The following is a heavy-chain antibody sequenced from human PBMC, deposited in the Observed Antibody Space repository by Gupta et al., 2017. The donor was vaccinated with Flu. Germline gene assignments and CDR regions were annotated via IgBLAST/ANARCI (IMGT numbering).Heavy chain of an antibody. CDR3: AQLKLPGVWVFIDY. V-gene: IGHV3-23*01. CDR2: IRGSGGST. Sequence: VQLLESGGGLVQPGGSLRLSCAASGFTFSSYAMSWVSQAPGKGLEWVAAIRGSGGSTYYADAVKGRCTISRDNSKNTLYLQMNSLRAEDTAVYYCAQLKLPGVWVFIDYWGQGTLVTVSS. J-gene: IGHJ4*02. CDR1: GFTFSSYA. D-gene: IGHD2-8*01.